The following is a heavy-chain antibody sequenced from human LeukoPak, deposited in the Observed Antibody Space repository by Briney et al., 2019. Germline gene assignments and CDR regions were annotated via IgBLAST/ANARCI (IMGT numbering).Heavy chain of an antibody. CDR3: ASPPGYSSGRRFDY. D-gene: IGHD6-19*01. J-gene: IGHJ4*02. CDR1: GGSISSSSYY. CDR2: IYYSGST. V-gene: IGHV4-39*01. Sequence: SETLSLTCTVSGGSISSSSYYWGWIRQPPGKGLEWIGSIYYSGSTYYNPSLKSRVTISVDTSKNQFSLKLSSVTAADTAVYYCASPPGYSSGRRFDYWGRGTLVTVSS.